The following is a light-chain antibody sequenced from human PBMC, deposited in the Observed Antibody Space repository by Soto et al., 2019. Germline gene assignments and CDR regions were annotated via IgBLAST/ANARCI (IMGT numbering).Light chain of an antibody. CDR3: QQYTSGPLT. CDR2: GAS. CDR1: QGFNNNY. V-gene: IGKV3-20*01. J-gene: IGKJ1*01. Sequence: EIVLTQSPGTLASAPGERPTLSCRASQGFNNNYLDGERQKRGQGARLVIYGASTRATGVTERFSGGGSGTDFTLTFSRMEAEDLERDCCQQYTSGPLTFGEGTKVDIK.